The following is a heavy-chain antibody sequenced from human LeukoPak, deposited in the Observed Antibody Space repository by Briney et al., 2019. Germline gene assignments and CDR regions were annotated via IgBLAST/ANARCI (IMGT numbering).Heavy chain of an antibody. Sequence: GGSLRLSCGASGFTFSSYWMHWVRQAPGKGLVWVSRIRPDGTGTNYADSVKGRFTISRDNAKNTLYLQMNSLRAEDTAVYYCAKDLVFLEWLSPLDYWGQGTLVTVSS. J-gene: IGHJ4*02. V-gene: IGHV3-74*01. D-gene: IGHD3-3*01. CDR3: AKDLVFLEWLSPLDY. CDR1: GFTFSSYW. CDR2: IRPDGTGT.